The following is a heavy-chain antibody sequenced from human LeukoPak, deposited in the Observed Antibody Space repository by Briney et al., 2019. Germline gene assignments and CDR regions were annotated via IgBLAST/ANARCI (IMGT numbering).Heavy chain of an antibody. V-gene: IGHV4-39*07. J-gene: IGHJ6*03. Sequence: SETLSLTCTVSGGSISSSSYYWGWVRQPPGKGLEWIGSIYYSGSTYYNPSLKSRVTISVDTSKNQFSLKLSSVTAADTTVYYCARARGHYGSGSYYAPLDYYYYMDVWGKGTTVTISS. CDR2: IYYSGST. D-gene: IGHD3-10*01. CDR1: GGSISSSSYY. CDR3: ARARGHYGSGSYYAPLDYYYYMDV.